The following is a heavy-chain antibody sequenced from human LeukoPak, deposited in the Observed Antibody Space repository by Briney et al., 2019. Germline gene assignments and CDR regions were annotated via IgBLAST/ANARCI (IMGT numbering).Heavy chain of an antibody. CDR2: IYYSGST. V-gene: IGHV4-39*01. Sequence: SETLSLTCTVSGGSISSSSYYWGWIRQPPGKGLEWIGSIYYSGSTYYNPSLKSRVTISVDTSKNQFSLKLSSVTAADTAVYYCARLSDIVATPYWFDPWGQGTLVTVSS. CDR3: ARLSDIVATPYWFDP. D-gene: IGHD5-12*01. CDR1: GGSISSSSYY. J-gene: IGHJ5*02.